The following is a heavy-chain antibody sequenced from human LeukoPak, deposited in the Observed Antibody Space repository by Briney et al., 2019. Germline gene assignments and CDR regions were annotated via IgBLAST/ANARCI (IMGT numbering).Heavy chain of an antibody. V-gene: IGHV3-23*01. CDR3: AKAPVTTCSGADCYPFDY. D-gene: IGHD2-15*01. CDR1: GFTLSSYA. CDR2: ISVNGNT. J-gene: IGHJ4*02. Sequence: AGSLRLSCAASGFTLSSYAMSWVRQGPGKGLEWVSAISVNGNTYHADSVKGRFTISRDSYKNTLYLQMNSLRAEDAAVYYCAKAPVTTCSGADCYPFDYWGQGTLVTVSS.